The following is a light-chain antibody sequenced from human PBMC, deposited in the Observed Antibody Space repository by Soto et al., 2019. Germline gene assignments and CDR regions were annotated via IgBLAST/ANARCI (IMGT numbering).Light chain of an antibody. CDR3: QQYGSYPVT. J-gene: IGKJ1*01. CDR1: QSVSSSY. Sequence: EIVLTQSPGTLSLSPGERATLSCRASQSVSSSYLAWFQQKSGQAPRPLIYVASSRATGIPDRFSGSGSGTDFTLTISSLEPEDFAVYYCQQYGSYPVTFGRGTKVEIK. CDR2: VAS. V-gene: IGKV3-20*01.